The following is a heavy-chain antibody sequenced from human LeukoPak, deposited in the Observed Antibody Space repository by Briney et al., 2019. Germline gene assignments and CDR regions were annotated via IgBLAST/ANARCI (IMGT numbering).Heavy chain of an antibody. CDR2: ISLTGLT. J-gene: IGHJ4*02. V-gene: IGHV4-4*02. D-gene: IGHD2-8*01. CDR3: SRENGALSPFGY. Sequence: SWGTLSLTCGVSGGSISNTNWWCWGRPPPEQGLEWSEVISLTGLTHYNQSLESRVTVSLDKSKNQLSLHMTSVTAADTAVYYCSRENGALSPFGYWGQGTLVTVLS. CDR1: GGSISNTNW.